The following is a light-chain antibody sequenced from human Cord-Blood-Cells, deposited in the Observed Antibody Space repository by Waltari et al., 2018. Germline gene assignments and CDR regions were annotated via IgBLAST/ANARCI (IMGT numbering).Light chain of an antibody. J-gene: IGKJ1*01. CDR2: KAS. V-gene: IGKV1-5*03. CDR1: PSISSW. Sequence: DIQMNQYPYTLSASVGDRVTITCRASPSISSWLAWYQQKPGKAPKLLIYKASSLESRVPSRFSGSGSGREFTLTVSSLQPGDFATYYCQQYKSYSWTCGQVTKVEIK. CDR3: QQYKSYSWT.